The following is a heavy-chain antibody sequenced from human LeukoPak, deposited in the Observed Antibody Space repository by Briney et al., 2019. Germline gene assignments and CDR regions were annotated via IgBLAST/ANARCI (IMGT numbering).Heavy chain of an antibody. V-gene: IGHV4-39*07. D-gene: IGHD4-11*01. CDR2: ISHSGRT. Sequence: PSETLSLTCTVSGGSVSSSTYYWAWIRQPPGKGLDWIGTISHSGRTYYSSSLNSRVSISLDTSKNQLSLKLTSVTAADTAVYYCARAVDYRNYFDYWGQGTLVTVSS. CDR3: ARAVDYRNYFDY. CDR1: GGSVSSSTYY. J-gene: IGHJ4*02.